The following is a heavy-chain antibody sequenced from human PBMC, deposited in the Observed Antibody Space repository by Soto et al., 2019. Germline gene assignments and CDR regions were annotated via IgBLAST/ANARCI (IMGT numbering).Heavy chain of an antibody. CDR3: ARSLLQGDF. Sequence: QVQLVQSGAEVKKPGASVKVSCKASGYTFIHYYIHWVRQAPGQGLEWMAILNPNGGSTNYSQKFQGRVTVTSGTSTSTVSMELNILGSDDTAVYCCARSLLQGDFWGQGTLVTVSS. CDR1: GYTFIHYY. CDR2: LNPNGGST. D-gene: IGHD2-21*01. V-gene: IGHV1-46*01. J-gene: IGHJ4*02.